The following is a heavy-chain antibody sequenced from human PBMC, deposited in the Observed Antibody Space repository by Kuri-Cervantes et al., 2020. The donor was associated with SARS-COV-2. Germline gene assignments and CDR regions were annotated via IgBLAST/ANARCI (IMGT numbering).Heavy chain of an antibody. Sequence: LTLSCTVSGGSISSGDYYWSWIRQPPGKGLEWIGYIYYSGSTYYNPSLKSRVTISVDTSKNQFSLKLSSVTAADTAVYYCARGLMGYCTGGVCPTRIDPWGQGTLVTVSS. V-gene: IGHV4-30-4*01. D-gene: IGHD2-8*02. CDR2: IYYSGST. CDR1: GGSISSGDYY. J-gene: IGHJ5*02. CDR3: ARGLMGYCTGGVCPTRIDP.